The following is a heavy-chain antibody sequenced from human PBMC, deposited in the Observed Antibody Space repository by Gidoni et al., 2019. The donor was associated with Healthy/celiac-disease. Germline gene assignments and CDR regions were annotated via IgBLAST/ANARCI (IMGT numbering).Heavy chain of an antibody. CDR3: ARDRGYGYRRTPNFDY. D-gene: IGHD5-18*01. J-gene: IGHJ4*02. Sequence: VQLQYSGSGLVHPSGTLSLTCAVSCGSTSSSNWWSWVRQPPGKGMEWIGEGYHSGRTNDNPSLKSRVTISVDKSKNQFSLKLSSVTAADTAVYYCARDRGYGYRRTPNFDYWGQGTLVTVSS. CDR1: CGSTSSSNW. CDR2: GYHSGRT. V-gene: IGHV4-4*02.